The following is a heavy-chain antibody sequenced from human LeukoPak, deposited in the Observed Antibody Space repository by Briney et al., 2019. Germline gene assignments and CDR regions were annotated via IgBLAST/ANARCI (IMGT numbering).Heavy chain of an antibody. CDR2: IGTAGDT. CDR3: ARASYDSSGSPYFDY. CDR1: GFTFSSYD. V-gene: IGHV3-13*01. D-gene: IGHD3-22*01. Sequence: TGGSLRLSCAASGFTFSSYDMHWVRQATGKGLEWVSAIGTAGDTYYPGSVKGRFTISRENAKNSLYLQMNSLRAGDTAVYYCARASYDSSGSPYFDYWGQGTLATVSS. J-gene: IGHJ4*02.